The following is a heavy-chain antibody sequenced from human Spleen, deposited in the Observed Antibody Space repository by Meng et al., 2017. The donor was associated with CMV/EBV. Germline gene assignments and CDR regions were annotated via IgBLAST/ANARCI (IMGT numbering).Heavy chain of an antibody. V-gene: IGHV3-21*01. D-gene: IGHD3-10*01. Sequence: FSNFGMNWVRQAPGKGLEWVSFISSSSNYIYYADSVKGRFTISRDIAKNSLYPQMNSLRAEDTAVYYCARDHTPSGWGEISQTYFFDSWGQGTLVTVSS. CDR1: FSNFG. CDR3: ARDHTPSGWGEISQTYFFDS. J-gene: IGHJ4*02. CDR2: ISSSSNYI.